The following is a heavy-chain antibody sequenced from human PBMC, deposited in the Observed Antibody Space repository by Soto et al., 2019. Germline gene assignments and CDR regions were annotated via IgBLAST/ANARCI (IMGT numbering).Heavy chain of an antibody. CDR2: IYYSGST. Sequence: SETLSLTCTVSGGSISSYYWSWIRQPPGKGLEWIGYIYYSGSTNYNPSLKSRVTISVDTSKNQFSLKLSSVTAADTAVYYCARTGYCSSTSCYVDWFDPWGQGTLVTVS. CDR3: ARTGYCSSTSCYVDWFDP. J-gene: IGHJ5*02. V-gene: IGHV4-59*01. CDR1: GGSISSYY. D-gene: IGHD2-2*01.